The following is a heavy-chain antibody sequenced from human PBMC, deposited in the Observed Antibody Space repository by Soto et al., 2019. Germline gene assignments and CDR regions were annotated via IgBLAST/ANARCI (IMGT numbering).Heavy chain of an antibody. V-gene: IGHV3-15*01. CDR2: IKSKTDGGTT. D-gene: IGHD2-2*01. Sequence: EVQLVESGGGLVKPGGSLRLSCAASGFTFSNAWMSWVRQAPGKGLEWVGRIKSKTDGGTTDYAAPVKGRFTISRADSKNTLYLHMNSLKTEDTAVYSCTTDQTSLVTWPASSHIPTRGMDVWGQGTTVTVSS. CDR1: GFTFSNAW. CDR3: TTDQTSLVTWPASSHIPTRGMDV. J-gene: IGHJ6*01.